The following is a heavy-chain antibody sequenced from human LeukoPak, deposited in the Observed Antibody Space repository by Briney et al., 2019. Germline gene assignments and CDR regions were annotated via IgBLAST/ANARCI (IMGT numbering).Heavy chain of an antibody. J-gene: IGHJ5*01. Sequence: GGSLRLSCAASGFTVSSNYMSWVRQAPGKGLEWVSAISGSGGSTYYADSVKGRFTISRDSSKDTLYLQMNSLRAGDTAVYYCAKIDLLEWFDYWGQGTLVTVSS. CDR1: GFTVSSNY. CDR3: AKIDLLEWFDY. D-gene: IGHD3-3*01. V-gene: IGHV3-23*01. CDR2: ISGSGGST.